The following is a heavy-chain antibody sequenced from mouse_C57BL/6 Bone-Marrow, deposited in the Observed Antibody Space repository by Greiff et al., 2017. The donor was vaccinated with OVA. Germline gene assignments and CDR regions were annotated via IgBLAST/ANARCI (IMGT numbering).Heavy chain of an antibody. CDR3: AREWITTVVAEDY. Sequence: VQLKQSGPELVKPGASVKISCKASGYSFTDYNMNWVKQSNGKSLEWIGVINPNYGTTSYNQKFKGKATLTVDQSSSTAYMQLNSLTSEDAAVYYCAREWITTVVAEDYWGQGTTLTVSS. CDR1: GYSFTDYN. V-gene: IGHV1-39*01. J-gene: IGHJ2*01. CDR2: INPNYGTT. D-gene: IGHD1-1*01.